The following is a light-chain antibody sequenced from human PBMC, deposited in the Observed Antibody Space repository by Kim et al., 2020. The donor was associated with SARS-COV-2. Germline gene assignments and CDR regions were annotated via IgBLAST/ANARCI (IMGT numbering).Light chain of an antibody. J-gene: IGLJ3*02. V-gene: IGLV1-47*01. CDR3: AAWDDSLSCFV. CDR2: RNN. Sequence: QSVLTQPPSASGTPGQRVTISCSGSSSNIGSNYVYWYQQLPGTAPKLLIYRNNQRPSGVPDRFSGSKSGTSASLAISGLRSEDEADYYCAAWDDSLSCFVFGGGTQLTVL. CDR1: SSNIGSNY.